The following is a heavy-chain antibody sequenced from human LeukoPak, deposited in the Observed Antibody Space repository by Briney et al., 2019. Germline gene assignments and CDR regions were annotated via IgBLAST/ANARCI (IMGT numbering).Heavy chain of an antibody. V-gene: IGHV3-23*01. J-gene: IGHJ4*02. CDR3: AKDRGYCSSTSCYALHYFDY. Sequence: GGSLRLSCAASGFTFTSYGMSWVRQAPGKGLEWVSVISGSGSSTYYAHSVKGRFTISRDNSKNTLSLQMNSLRAEDTAVYYCAKDRGYCSSTSCYALHYFDYWGQGTLVTVSS. CDR2: ISGSGSST. CDR1: GFTFTSYG. D-gene: IGHD2-2*01.